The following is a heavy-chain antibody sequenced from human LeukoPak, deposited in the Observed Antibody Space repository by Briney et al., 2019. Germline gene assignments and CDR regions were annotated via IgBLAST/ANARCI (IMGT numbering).Heavy chain of an antibody. Sequence: ASVKVSCKASGGTFNSYSITWVRQAPGQGLEWMGGIIPIFGTANYAQKFQGRVTITADESTSTAYMEVSSLRSDDTAVYYCARVGEQHLDYYFDHWGQGTLVTVSS. V-gene: IGHV1-69*01. D-gene: IGHD6-13*01. CDR3: ARVGEQHLDYYFDH. CDR2: IIPIFGTA. CDR1: GGTFNSYS. J-gene: IGHJ4*02.